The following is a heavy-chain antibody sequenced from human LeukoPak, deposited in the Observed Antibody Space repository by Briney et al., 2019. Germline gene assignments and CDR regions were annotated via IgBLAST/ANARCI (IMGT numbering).Heavy chain of an antibody. J-gene: IGHJ4*02. V-gene: IGHV1-2*02. Sequence: ASVKVSCKASGYTFTGYYMHWVRQAPGQGLEWMGWINPNSGGTNYAQKLQGRVTMTRDTSISTAYMELTRLTSDDTAVYYCAREFDDGSPRFDYWGQGTLVTVSS. D-gene: IGHD1-1*01. CDR3: AREFDDGSPRFDY. CDR1: GYTFTGYY. CDR2: INPNSGGT.